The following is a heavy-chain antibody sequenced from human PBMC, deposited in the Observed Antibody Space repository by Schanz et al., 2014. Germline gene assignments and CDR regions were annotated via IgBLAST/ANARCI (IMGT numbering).Heavy chain of an antibody. CDR1: GYTFTSYG. Sequence: QVQLVQSGAEVKKPGASVKVSCKASGYTFTSYGISWVRQAPGQGLEWMGWISAYNGNTKYPQKLQGRVTMTTDTSTSTAYMELSSLRSEDTAVYSCARGIGGYGANNYFDYWGQGTPVTVSS. D-gene: IGHD5-12*01. CDR3: ARGIGGYGANNYFDY. V-gene: IGHV1-18*01. CDR2: ISAYNGNT. J-gene: IGHJ4*02.